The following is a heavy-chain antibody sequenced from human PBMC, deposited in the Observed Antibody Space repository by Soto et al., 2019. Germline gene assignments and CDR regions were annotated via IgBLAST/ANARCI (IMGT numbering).Heavy chain of an antibody. V-gene: IGHV4-59*01. CDR1: GVSFSTYY. J-gene: IGHJ4*02. D-gene: IGHD2-15*01. CDR3: ARDQGGPFDY. Sequence: QVQLQESGPGLVKPSETLSLTCTVSGVSFSTYYWSWIRQAPGKGLEWIGYIYYSGSSNYNPSLKSRVNMSVDTSKNQLSLKLSSVTAADTAVYYCARDQGGPFDYWGQGTLVTVSS. CDR2: IYYSGSS.